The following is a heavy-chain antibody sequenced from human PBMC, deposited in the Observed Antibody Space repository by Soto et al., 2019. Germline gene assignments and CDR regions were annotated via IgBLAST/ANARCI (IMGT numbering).Heavy chain of an antibody. CDR3: AREERKITGTRNYYSGLDV. CDR2: VIPIFGTS. J-gene: IGHJ6*02. Sequence: PRASVKVSCKVSVGTFSSYGFSWVRQAPGQGLEWMGEVIPIFGTSNYAQKFQGTITIAADKSTNTVYMELNSLRSEDTAMYYCAREERKITGTRNYYSGLDVGGQGT. CDR1: VGTFSSYG. V-gene: IGHV1-69*06. D-gene: IGHD1-7*01.